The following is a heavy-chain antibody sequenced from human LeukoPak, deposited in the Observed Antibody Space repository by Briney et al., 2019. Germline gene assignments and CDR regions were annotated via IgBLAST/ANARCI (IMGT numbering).Heavy chain of an antibody. Sequence: PGGSLRLSCAASGFTFSNAWMSWVRQAPGKGLEWVGRIKSKTDGGTTDYAAPVKGRFTISRDDSKNTLYLQMNSLKTEDTAVYYCTTGRDFWSGYGNDYWGQGTLVTVSS. V-gene: IGHV3-15*01. J-gene: IGHJ4*02. CDR2: IKSKTDGGTT. D-gene: IGHD3-3*01. CDR1: GFTFSNAW. CDR3: TTGRDFWSGYGNDY.